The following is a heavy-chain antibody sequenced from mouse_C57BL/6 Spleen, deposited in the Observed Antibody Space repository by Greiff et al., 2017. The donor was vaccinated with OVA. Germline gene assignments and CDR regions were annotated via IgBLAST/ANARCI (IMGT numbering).Heavy chain of an antibody. D-gene: IGHD1-1*01. CDR3: ARGDYGIHYAMDY. J-gene: IGHJ4*01. V-gene: IGHV2-2*01. CDR1: GFTFTSYG. Sequence: VQLMESGPGLVQPSPSLSLSCTASGFTFTSYGVHWVSQTPGKGLEWLGVIWSGGSTDYYAAFISRLSISKDKSKSQVFFKMNSLQADDTAIYYCARGDYGIHYAMDYWGQGTSVTVSS. CDR2: IWSGGST.